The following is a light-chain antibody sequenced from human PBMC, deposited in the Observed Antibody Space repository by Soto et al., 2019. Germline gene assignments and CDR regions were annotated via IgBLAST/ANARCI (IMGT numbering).Light chain of an antibody. V-gene: IGLV4-69*01. Sequence: QLVLTQSPSASASLGASVKLTCTLSSGHSNYAIAWHQQQSEKGPRYLIKLNNDGSHSKGDGIPDRFSGSSSGAERYLTISSLQSEDEADYSCQTWGSGIVVFGGGTKVTVL. CDR2: LNNDGSH. CDR1: SGHSNYA. J-gene: IGLJ2*01. CDR3: QTWGSGIVV.